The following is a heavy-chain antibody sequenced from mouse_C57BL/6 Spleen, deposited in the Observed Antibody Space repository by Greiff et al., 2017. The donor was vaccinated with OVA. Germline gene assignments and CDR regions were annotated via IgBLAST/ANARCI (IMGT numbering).Heavy chain of an antibody. V-gene: IGHV3-6*01. J-gene: IGHJ3*01. CDR2: ISYDGSN. CDR1: GYSITSGYY. D-gene: IGHD3-2*02. CDR3: ARDLDSSGTSFAY. Sequence: EVQLVESGPGLVKPSQSLSLTCSVTGYSITSGYYWNWIRQFPGNKLEWMGYISYDGSNNYNPSLKNRISITRDTSKNQFFLKLNSVTTEDTATYYCARDLDSSGTSFAYWGQGTLVTVSA.